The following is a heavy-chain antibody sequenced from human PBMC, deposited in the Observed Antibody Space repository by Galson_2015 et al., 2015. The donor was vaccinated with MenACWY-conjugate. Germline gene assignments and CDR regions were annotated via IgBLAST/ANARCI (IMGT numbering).Heavy chain of an antibody. Sequence: SETLSLTCTVSGASVSSPTSYWTWIRQPRGKTLEWLGSVFYTGRTNHNPSLKCRFTISVETSKNQLSLNLSSVTAADTAVYYCARGLRLFDYWGQGDLLTVSS. CDR3: ARGLRLFDY. CDR1: GASVSSPTSY. V-gene: IGHV4-61*01. J-gene: IGHJ4*02. CDR2: VFYTGRT.